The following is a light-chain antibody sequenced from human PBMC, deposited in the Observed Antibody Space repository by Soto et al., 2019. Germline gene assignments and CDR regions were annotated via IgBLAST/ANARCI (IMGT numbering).Light chain of an antibody. CDR3: QTWGTGIQL. CDR1: SGHSIYA. Sequence: QLVLTQSPSASASLGASVKLTCTLSSGHSIYAIAWHQQQPEKGPRYLMKLNSDGSHSKGDGIPDRFSGSSSGAERYLTISGLQSEDEADYYCQTWGTGIQLFGGGTKLTVL. V-gene: IGLV4-69*01. CDR2: LNSDGSH. J-gene: IGLJ2*01.